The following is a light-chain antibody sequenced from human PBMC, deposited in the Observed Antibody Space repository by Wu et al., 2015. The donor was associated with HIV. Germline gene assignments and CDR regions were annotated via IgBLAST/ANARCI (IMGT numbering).Light chain of an antibody. CDR1: QSIRSW. J-gene: IGKJ4*01. CDR3: QQYNGYPLT. Sequence: DIQMTQSPSALSASVGDRVTIACRASQSIRSWLAWYQQKPGKAPKLLIYKASFLQSGVPSRFSGSASGTEFTLTISSLQPDDFATYYCQQYNGYPLTFGGGTKVEIK. V-gene: IGKV1-5*03. CDR2: KAS.